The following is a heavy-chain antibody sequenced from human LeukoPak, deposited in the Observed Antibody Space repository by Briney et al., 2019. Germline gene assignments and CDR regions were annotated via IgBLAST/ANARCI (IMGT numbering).Heavy chain of an antibody. Sequence: GGSLRLSCAASGFTFSSYWMHWVRQAPGKGLVWVSRINSDGSSTSYADSVKGRFTISRDNAKNTLYLQMKSLRAEDTAVYYCARVSITMVRGVLDYWGQGTLVTVSS. CDR3: ARVSITMVRGVLDY. J-gene: IGHJ4*02. CDR2: INSDGSST. CDR1: GFTFSSYW. D-gene: IGHD3-10*01. V-gene: IGHV3-74*01.